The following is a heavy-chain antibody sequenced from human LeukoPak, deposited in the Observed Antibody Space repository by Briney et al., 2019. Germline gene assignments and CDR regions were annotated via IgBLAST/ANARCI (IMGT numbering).Heavy chain of an antibody. D-gene: IGHD6-19*01. CDR1: GGSIGSSY. CDR3: AKYGNSGWVIDN. J-gene: IGHJ4*02. CDR2: IYYTGGT. V-gene: IGHV4-59*08. Sequence: SETLSLTCTVSGGSIGSSYWTWIRQPPGKGLEYIGYIYYTGGTNYNPSLKSRVTISVDTSKNQSSLKLTSVTAADTAVYFCAKYGNSGWVIDNWGQGTLVTVSS.